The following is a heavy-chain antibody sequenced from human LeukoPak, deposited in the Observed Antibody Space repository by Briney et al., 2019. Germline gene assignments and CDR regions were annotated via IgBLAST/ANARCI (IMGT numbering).Heavy chain of an antibody. V-gene: IGHV4-59*01. CDR3: ARGLGDYGNYGNAFDM. CDR1: GDYISSSY. CDR2: IYYSGPT. D-gene: IGHD4-11*01. Sequence: SETLSLTCTASGDYISSSYWSWIRQPPGKGLDWIGYIYYSGPTKYNPSLKSRVTISVDTSKNQFSLKLSSVTAADTAVYYCARGLGDYGNYGNAFDMWGQGTLVTVSS. J-gene: IGHJ3*02.